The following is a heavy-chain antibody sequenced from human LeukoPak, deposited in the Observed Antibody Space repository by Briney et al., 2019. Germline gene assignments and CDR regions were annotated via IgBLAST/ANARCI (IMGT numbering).Heavy chain of an antibody. V-gene: IGHV1-8*01. D-gene: IGHD6-19*01. CDR2: MNPSSGNT. CDR1: GYTFTSYD. J-gene: IGHJ6*02. CDR3: ARDGTYVAVAGTGPYGMDV. Sequence: ASVKVSCKASGYTFTSYDINWVRQATGQGLEWMGWMNPSSGNTGYAQKFQGRVTMTRNTSISTAYMELSSLRSEDTAVYYCARDGTYVAVAGTGPYGMDVWGQGTTVTVSS.